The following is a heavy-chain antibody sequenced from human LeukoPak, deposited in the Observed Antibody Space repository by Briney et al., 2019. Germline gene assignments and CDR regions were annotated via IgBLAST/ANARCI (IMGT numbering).Heavy chain of an antibody. V-gene: IGHV1-58*01. CDR1: GFTFTSSA. CDR3: AADRFSIVGVVITPKNYYGMDV. CDR2: IFVGSGNT. Sequence: SVKVSCKASGFTFTSSAVQWVRQARGQRLEWIGWIFVGSGNTNYAQKFQERVTITRDMSTSTAYMELSSLRSEDTAVYYCAADRFSIVGVVITPKNYYGMDVWGQGTTVTVSS. D-gene: IGHD3-3*01. J-gene: IGHJ6*02.